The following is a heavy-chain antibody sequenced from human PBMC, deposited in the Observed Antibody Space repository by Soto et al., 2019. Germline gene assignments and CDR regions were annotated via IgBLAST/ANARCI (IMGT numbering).Heavy chain of an antibody. D-gene: IGHD1-1*01. CDR2: FHHSAPT. V-gene: IGHV4-59*08. CDR1: GGSISGFY. CDR3: VRLRNHYFMDV. J-gene: IGHJ6*03. Sequence: QVQLQESGPGLVKPSETLSLTCSVSGGSISGFYWSWVRQPPGRGLEWIGWFHHSAPTNYNPSLKSQVTISIDTSKDRFPLKLSSLSAADTAIYYGVRLRNHYFMDVWGKGTTVTVSS.